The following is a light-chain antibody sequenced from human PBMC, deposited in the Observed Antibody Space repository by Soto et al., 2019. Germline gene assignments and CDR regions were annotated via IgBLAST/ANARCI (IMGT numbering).Light chain of an antibody. CDR2: DAS. J-gene: IGKJ2*01. V-gene: IGKV3-11*01. CDR3: QXRSNWPPYT. CDR1: XSVXXX. Sequence: EIVLTQSPATLSLSPGERATLSCRASXSVXXXXAWYQQTPGQAPRLLIYDASNRATGIPARFSGSGSGTXFXXXXXXXXXXDFAVYYCQXRSNWPPYTFGQGTKLEIK.